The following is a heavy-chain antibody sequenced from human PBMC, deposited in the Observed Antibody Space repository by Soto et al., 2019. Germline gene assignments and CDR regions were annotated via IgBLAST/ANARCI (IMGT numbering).Heavy chain of an antibody. CDR2: INIDGSST. Sequence: GGSLRLSCAASGFTLSSYWMHWVRQAPGKGRVWVSRINIDGSSTTYADSVKGRFTSSRDNAKNTLYLQMNSLRAEDTAVYYCAREYSSWFREYYYYYGMDVWGQGTTVTGSS. CDR1: GFTLSSYW. CDR3: AREYSSWFREYYYYYGMDV. D-gene: IGHD6-6*01. V-gene: IGHV3-74*01. J-gene: IGHJ6*02.